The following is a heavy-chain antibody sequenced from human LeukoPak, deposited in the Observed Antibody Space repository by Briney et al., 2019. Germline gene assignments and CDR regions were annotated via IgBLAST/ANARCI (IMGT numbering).Heavy chain of an antibody. D-gene: IGHD3-22*01. CDR2: ISGSGGST. CDR3: ARLYTYYYDSSGSKSDY. J-gene: IGHJ4*02. CDR1: GFTFSSYA. Sequence: GGSLRLSCAASGFTFSSYAMSWVRQAPGKGLEWVSAISGSGGSTYYADSVKGRFTISRDNAKNSLYLQMNSLRAEDTAVYYCARLYTYYYDSSGSKSDYWGQGTLVTVSS. V-gene: IGHV3-23*01.